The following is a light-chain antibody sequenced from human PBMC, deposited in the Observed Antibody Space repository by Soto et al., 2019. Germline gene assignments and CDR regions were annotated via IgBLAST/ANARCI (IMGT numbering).Light chain of an antibody. CDR2: DVS. CDR3: SSCRHRHFV. J-gene: IGLJ1*01. Sequence: QSALTQPASVSGSPGQSITISCAGTISVVGGYNYVSWYQQHPGKAAKLIIYDVSDRPSGVSNRFSGSRSGNTASLALSGLQAEDEDEYYCSSCRHRHFVFGNGTKLTVL. V-gene: IGLV2-14*03. CDR1: ISVVGGYNY.